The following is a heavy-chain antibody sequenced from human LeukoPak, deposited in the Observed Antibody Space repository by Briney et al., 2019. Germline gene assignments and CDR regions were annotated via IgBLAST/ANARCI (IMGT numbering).Heavy chain of an antibody. CDR1: GFTFSNFL. V-gene: IGHV3-23*01. Sequence: PGGFLRLSCAASGFTFSNFLMTWVRQAPGKGPEWVSAISGSGGDTYYADSVKGRFTISRDNSKNTLYLQMNSLRAEDTAVYYCAKKGATTGDFDYWGQGTLVTVSS. J-gene: IGHJ4*02. CDR2: ISGSGGDT. CDR3: AKKGATTGDFDY. D-gene: IGHD1-26*01.